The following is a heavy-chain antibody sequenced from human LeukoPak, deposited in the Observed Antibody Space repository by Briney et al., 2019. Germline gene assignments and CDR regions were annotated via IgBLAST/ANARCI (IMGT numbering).Heavy chain of an antibody. CDR3: ARVRVWFGEVFDY. D-gene: IGHD3-10*01. J-gene: IGHJ4*02. CDR1: GFTCSSYW. V-gene: IGHV3-7*01. CDR2: IKQDGSEK. Sequence: GGSLRLSCAASGFTCSSYWMSWVRQAPGKGLEWVANIKQDGSEKYYVDSVKGRFTISRDNAKNSLYLQMNSLRAEDTAVYYCARVRVWFGEVFDYWGQGTLVTVSS.